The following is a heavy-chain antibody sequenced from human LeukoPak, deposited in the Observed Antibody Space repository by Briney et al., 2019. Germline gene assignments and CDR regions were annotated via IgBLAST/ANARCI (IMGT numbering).Heavy chain of an antibody. CDR1: GGSISSGPYY. CDR3: AREYERFGVYFFDY. CDR2: VSTSGST. J-gene: IGHJ4*02. Sequence: PSETLSLTCTVSGGSISSGPYYWSWIRQPAGKGLGWFGRVSTSGSTNYNPSLKSRVTISVDTSKNQFSLRLSSVTAADTAVYYCAREYERFGVYFFDYWGQGTLVTVSS. D-gene: IGHD3-10*01. V-gene: IGHV4-61*02.